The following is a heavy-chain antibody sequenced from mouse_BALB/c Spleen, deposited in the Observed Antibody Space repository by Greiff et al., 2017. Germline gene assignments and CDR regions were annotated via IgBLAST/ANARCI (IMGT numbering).Heavy chain of an antibody. V-gene: IGHV3-2*02. J-gene: IGHJ3*01. CDR1: GYSITSDYA. D-gene: IGHD2-3*01. CDR3: ARGGYCGEGFAD. Sequence: VQLKESGPGLVKPSQSLSLTCTVTGYSITSDYAWNWIRQFPGNKLEWMGYISYSGSTSYNPSLKSRISITRDTSKNQFFLQLNSVTTEDTATYYCARGGYCGEGFADWGQGTLVTVSA. CDR2: ISYSGST.